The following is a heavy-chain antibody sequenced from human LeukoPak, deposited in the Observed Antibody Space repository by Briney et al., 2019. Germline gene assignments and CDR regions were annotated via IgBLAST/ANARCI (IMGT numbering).Heavy chain of an antibody. CDR2: INHRGDT. CDR3: ARGPTISETGYFDY. CDR1: GGSFSTYY. D-gene: IGHD1-1*01. Sequence: SETLSLTCAVYGGSFSTYYWSWIRQSPGKGLEWIAEINHRGDTNYNPSVKSRVTISVDTSKSQFSLKASSLTAADTAVYYCARGPTISETGYFDYWGQGTLVTVSS. V-gene: IGHV4-34*01. J-gene: IGHJ4*03.